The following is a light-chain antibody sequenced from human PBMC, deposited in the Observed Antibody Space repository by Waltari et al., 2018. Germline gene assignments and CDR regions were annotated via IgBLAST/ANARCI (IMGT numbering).Light chain of an antibody. V-gene: IGLV1-40*01. CDR2: GNN. J-gene: IGLJ3*02. Sequence: QSVLTQPPSVSGAPGQRVTISCTGSSSNIGAASDVHWYQQLPGTAPKLLTHGNNNRPSGVPDQFSASKAGTSASLAITGLQAEDEADYYCQSYDSSLSGWVFGGRTKLTVL. CDR1: SSNIGAASD. CDR3: QSYDSSLSGWV.